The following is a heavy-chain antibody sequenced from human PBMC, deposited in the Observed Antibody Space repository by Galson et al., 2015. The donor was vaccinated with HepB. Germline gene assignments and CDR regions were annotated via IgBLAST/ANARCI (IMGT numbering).Heavy chain of an antibody. J-gene: IGHJ4*02. CDR2: ITSSGGNS. Sequence: SLRLSCAASGFSFTRYAMTWVRQAPGKGLEWVSSITSSGGNSYYTDPVKGRFTVSRDNSKNTLLLQLNRLRAEDTAMYFCAKDGIMVANNPYHFHYWGQGTLVTVSS. D-gene: IGHD2-15*01. CDR3: AKDGIMVANNPYHFHY. V-gene: IGHV3-23*01. CDR1: GFSFTRYA.